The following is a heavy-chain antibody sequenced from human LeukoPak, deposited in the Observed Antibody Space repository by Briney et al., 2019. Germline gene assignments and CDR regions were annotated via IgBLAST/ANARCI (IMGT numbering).Heavy chain of an antibody. V-gene: IGHV3-23*01. CDR1: GFTFSSYA. Sequence: GGSLRLSCAASGFTFSSYAMSWVRQAPGQGLEWVSASSGSGGSTYYADSVKGRFTISRDNSKNTLYLQMNSLRAEATAVYYCAKKLDQGFGELFYYYYMDVWGKGTTVTVSS. D-gene: IGHD3-10*01. CDR3: AKKLDQGFGELFYYYYMDV. J-gene: IGHJ6*03. CDR2: SSGSGGST.